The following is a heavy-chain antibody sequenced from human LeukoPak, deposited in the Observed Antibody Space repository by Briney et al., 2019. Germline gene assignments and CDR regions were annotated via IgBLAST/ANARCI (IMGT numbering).Heavy chain of an antibody. J-gene: IGHJ4*02. CDR1: GFTFSSYS. CDR2: ISSSSSYI. CDR3: ARGPSSIFGVVIHDY. V-gene: IGHV3-21*01. Sequence: GSLRLSCAASGFTFSSYSMNWVRQAPGKGLEWVSSISSSSSYIYYADSVKGRFTISRDNAKNSLYLQMNSLRAEDTAVYYCARGPSSIFGVVIHDYWGQGTLVTVSS. D-gene: IGHD3-3*01.